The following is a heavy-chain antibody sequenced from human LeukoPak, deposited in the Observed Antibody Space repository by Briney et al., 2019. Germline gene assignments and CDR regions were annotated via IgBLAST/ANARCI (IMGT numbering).Heavy chain of an antibody. J-gene: IGHJ5*02. D-gene: IGHD1-26*01. Sequence: KCGESLKISCEVSGHRFTNHWIGWVRQMPGKGLEWMGIINLGDSDTKYSPSFQGQVTISLDKSISTAYLQWRSLKASDTAMYYCARRPYSGSPNWFDPWGQGTLVTVSS. V-gene: IGHV5-51*01. CDR3: ARRPYSGSPNWFDP. CDR1: GHRFTNHW. CDR2: INLGDSDT.